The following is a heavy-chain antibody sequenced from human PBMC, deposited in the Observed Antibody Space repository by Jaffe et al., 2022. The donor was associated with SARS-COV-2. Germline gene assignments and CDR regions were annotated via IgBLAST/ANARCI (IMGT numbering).Heavy chain of an antibody. CDR1: GGSFSGYY. Sequence: QVQLQQWGAGLLKPSETLSLTCAVYGGSFSGYYWSWIRQPPGKGLEWIGEINHSGSTNYNPSLKSRVTISVDTSKNQFSLKLSSVTAADTAVYYCARGPYSGSFDYWGQGTLVTVSS. D-gene: IGHD1-26*01. V-gene: IGHV4-34*01. J-gene: IGHJ4*02. CDR2: INHSGST. CDR3: ARGPYSGSFDY.